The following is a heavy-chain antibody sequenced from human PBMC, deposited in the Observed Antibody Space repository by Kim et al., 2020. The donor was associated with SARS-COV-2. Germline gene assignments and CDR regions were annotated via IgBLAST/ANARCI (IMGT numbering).Heavy chain of an antibody. Sequence: GGSLRLSCAASGFTFSSYGMHWVRQAPGKGLEWVAVISYDGSNKYYADSVKGRFTISRENSKNTLFLQINSLRAEDTAVYFCARGFDYWGQGTLVTVSS. CDR3: ARGFDY. CDR2: ISYDGSNK. J-gene: IGHJ4*02. V-gene: IGHV3-30*03. CDR1: GFTFSSYG.